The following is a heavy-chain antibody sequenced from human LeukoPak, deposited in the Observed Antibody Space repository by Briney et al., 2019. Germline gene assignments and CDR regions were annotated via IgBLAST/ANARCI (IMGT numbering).Heavy chain of an antibody. CDR3: ARGAQTVTLDY. V-gene: IGHV4-59*01. D-gene: IGHD4-17*01. J-gene: IGHJ4*02. CDR1: GVSISSYY. CDR2: IYYSGST. Sequence: PSETLSLTCTVSGVSISSYYWSWIRQPPGKGLEWIGYIYYSGSTNYNPSLKSRVTISVDTSKNQFSLKLSSVTAADTAVYYCARGAQTVTLDYWGQGTLVTVSS.